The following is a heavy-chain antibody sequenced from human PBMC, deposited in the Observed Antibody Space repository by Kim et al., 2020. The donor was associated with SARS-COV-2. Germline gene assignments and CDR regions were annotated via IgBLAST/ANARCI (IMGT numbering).Heavy chain of an antibody. CDR2: FSSNSGTT. V-gene: IGHV3-9*01. D-gene: IGHD3-16*01. J-gene: IGHJ2*01. Sequence: GGSLRLSCTASGFTFDGHAMHWVRQPPGKGLEWVSSFSSNSGTTDYADSVKGRFTISRDNAKNSLYLEMNRLRADDTAIYFCSRGSYHDSGARRYF. CDR3: SRGSYHDSGARRYF. CDR1: GFTFDGHA.